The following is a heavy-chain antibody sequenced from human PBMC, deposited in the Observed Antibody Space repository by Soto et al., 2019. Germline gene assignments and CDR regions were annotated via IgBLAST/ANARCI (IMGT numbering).Heavy chain of an antibody. Sequence: PGGSLRLSCAASGFTFSRYWMIWVRQGPGKGLEWVANIKQDGSQKNYVDSVKGRVTISRDNAKNSLYLQMNSLRDEDTAVYYCVKSPGILNGYLAWWGQGSLVTVS. V-gene: IGHV3-7*02. J-gene: IGHJ4*02. D-gene: IGHD3-9*01. CDR3: VKSPGILNGYLAW. CDR1: GFTFSRYW. CDR2: IKQDGSQK.